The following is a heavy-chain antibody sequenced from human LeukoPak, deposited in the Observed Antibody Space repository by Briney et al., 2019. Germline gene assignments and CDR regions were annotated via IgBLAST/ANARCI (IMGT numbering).Heavy chain of an antibody. Sequence: GGSLRLSCAASGFTFDDYAMHWVRQAPGKGLEWVSGISWNSGSIGYADSVKGRFTISRDNAKNSLYLQMNSLRAEDTAVYYCARDFGGYCSGGSCYSGWFDYWGQGTLVTVSS. CDR3: ARDFGGYCSGGSCYSGWFDY. D-gene: IGHD2-15*01. V-gene: IGHV3-9*01. CDR2: ISWNSGSI. J-gene: IGHJ5*01. CDR1: GFTFDDYA.